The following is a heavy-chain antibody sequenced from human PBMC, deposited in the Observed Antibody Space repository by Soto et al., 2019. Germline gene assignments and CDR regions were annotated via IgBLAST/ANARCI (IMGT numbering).Heavy chain of an antibody. Sequence: QVQLVQSGAEVKKPGASVKVSCKASGYTFNSYGISWLRQAPGQGLEWMGWISAYDGDTKYAQKFQGRVTMTTDTSTSTANMEVRSLRSDDTAVYYCARSSGTSYIWFDPRGQGTLVTVSS. D-gene: IGHD1-26*01. CDR3: ARSSGTSYIWFDP. V-gene: IGHV1-18*01. CDR1: GYTFNSYG. J-gene: IGHJ5*02. CDR2: ISAYDGDT.